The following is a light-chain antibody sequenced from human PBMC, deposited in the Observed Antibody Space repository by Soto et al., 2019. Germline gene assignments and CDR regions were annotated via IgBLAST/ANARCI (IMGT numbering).Light chain of an antibody. Sequence: SALPQPASVSGSPGQSITISCTGTSSDVGGYNYVSWYQQHPGKAPKLMIYDVSNRPSGVSNRFSGSKSGNTASLTISGLQAEDEADYYCSSYTSSSTLVVFGGGTQLTVL. V-gene: IGLV2-14*01. J-gene: IGLJ2*01. CDR2: DVS. CDR3: SSYTSSSTLVV. CDR1: SSDVGGYNY.